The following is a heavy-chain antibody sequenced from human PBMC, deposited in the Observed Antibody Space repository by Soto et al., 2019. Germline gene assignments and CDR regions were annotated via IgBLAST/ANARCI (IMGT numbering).Heavy chain of an antibody. Sequence: PGGSLRLSCAASGFTVSSNYIGWVRQAPGKGLEWVANIKEDGSERYYVDSVKGRFTISRDNAKNSLYLQMEGLRVEDTAVYYCTRGPPGGYGMDVWGQGTTVTVSS. V-gene: IGHV3-7*03. D-gene: IGHD3-16*01. CDR2: IKEDGSER. J-gene: IGHJ6*02. CDR3: TRGPPGGYGMDV. CDR1: GFTVSSNY.